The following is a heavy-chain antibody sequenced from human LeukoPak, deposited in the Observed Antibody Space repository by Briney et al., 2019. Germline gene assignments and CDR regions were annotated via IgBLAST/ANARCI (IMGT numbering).Heavy chain of an antibody. CDR2: ISGSGSNT. J-gene: IGHJ4*02. CDR1: GFTFSSYA. V-gene: IGHV3-23*01. Sequence: GGSLRLSCAASGFTFSSYAMSWVRQAPGKGLEWVSAISGSGSNTYYPDSVKGLFTISRDNSKNTLYLQMNSLRADDTAVYYCAKVSAVAGKFDYWGQGTLVTVSS. D-gene: IGHD6-19*01. CDR3: AKVSAVAGKFDY.